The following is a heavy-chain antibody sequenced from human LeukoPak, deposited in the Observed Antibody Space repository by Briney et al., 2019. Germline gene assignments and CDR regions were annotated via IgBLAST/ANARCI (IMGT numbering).Heavy chain of an antibody. D-gene: IGHD5-24*01. CDR2: IRSSSSII. V-gene: IGHV3-48*02. J-gene: IGHJ4*02. CDR1: GLIFNGYS. CDR3: TRGRGADGYNYFDY. Sequence: GGSLSLSCAAPGLIFNGYSMNWVRRAPGKGLEWVSYIRSSSSIIYYADSVKGRFTISRDNAKNSLYLQMNSLRDEDTAVYYCTRGRGADGYNYFDYWGQGTLVTISS.